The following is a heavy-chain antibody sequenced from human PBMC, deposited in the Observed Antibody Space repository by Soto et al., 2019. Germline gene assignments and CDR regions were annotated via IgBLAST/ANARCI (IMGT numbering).Heavy chain of an antibody. V-gene: IGHV4-31*03. J-gene: IGHJ1*01. CDR2: IYYSGST. CDR3: ATEYSRSWYRYFQH. CDR1: GGSISSGGYY. Sequence: QVQLQESGPGLVKPSQTLSLTCTVSGGSISSGGYYWSWIRQHPGKGLEWIGYIYYSGSTYYNPSLKSRVTISVDASKNQFSLKLSSVTAAATSVYYCATEYSRSWYRYFQHWGQGTLVTVSS. D-gene: IGHD6-13*01.